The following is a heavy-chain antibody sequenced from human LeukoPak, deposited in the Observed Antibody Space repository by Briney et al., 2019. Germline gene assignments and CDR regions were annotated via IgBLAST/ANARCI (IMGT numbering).Heavy chain of an antibody. J-gene: IGHJ4*02. V-gene: IGHV3-48*03. CDR2: ICYGGSAI. Sequence: GGTLRLSRAASGFTFSSYEMNWVRQAPGKGLEWVSYICYGGSAIYYADSVKGRFTVSRYNTWNSLYLQMNSLRAEDTAVYYCARDPASIDSSGYSYGYWGQGTLVTVSS. CDR3: ARDPASIDSSGYSYGY. CDR1: GFTFSSYE. D-gene: IGHD3-22*01.